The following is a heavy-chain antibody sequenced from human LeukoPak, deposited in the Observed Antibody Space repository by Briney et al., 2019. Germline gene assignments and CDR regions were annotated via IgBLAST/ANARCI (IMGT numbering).Heavy chain of an antibody. CDR3: ARAYDHTGSHYYYYMDV. CDR2: ISSGSDTI. V-gene: IGHV3-48*01. CDR1: GFTFNSYT. Sequence: GGSLRLSCAASGFTFNSYTMNWVRQAPGQGLEWVSFISSGSDTIYYADSVKGRFTISRDNAKNSLSLQMNSLSAEDTAVYFCARAYDHTGSHYYYYMDVWGKGTTVTVSS. D-gene: IGHD3-22*01. J-gene: IGHJ6*03.